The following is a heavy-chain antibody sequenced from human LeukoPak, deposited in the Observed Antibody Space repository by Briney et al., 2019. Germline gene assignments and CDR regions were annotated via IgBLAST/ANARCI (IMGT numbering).Heavy chain of an antibody. D-gene: IGHD6-13*01. J-gene: IGHJ4*02. V-gene: IGHV3-21*01. CDR1: GFTFSSYS. Sequence: GGSLRLSCAASGFTFSSYSMNWVRQAPGKGLEWVSSISSSSSYIYYADSVKGRFTISRDNAKNSLYMQMNSLRAEDTAVDYCARAKDSSSWYEPFDYWGQGTLVTVSS. CDR2: ISSSSSYI. CDR3: ARAKDSSSWYEPFDY.